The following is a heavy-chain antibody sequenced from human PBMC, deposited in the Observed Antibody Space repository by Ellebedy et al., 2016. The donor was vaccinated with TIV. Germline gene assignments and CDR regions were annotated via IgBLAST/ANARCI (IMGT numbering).Heavy chain of an antibody. CDR1: GGSISRSSSY. V-gene: IGHV4-39*01. CDR2: IYFNGRT. J-gene: IGHJ5*02. CDR3: ARWFGELLYVRWFDP. Sequence: SETLSLTCTVSGGSISRSSSYWGWIRQPPGKGLEWLGSIYFNGRTFYNPSLKSRVTLSLDTSKNQFSLKLSPVTVAETAVYYCARWFGELLYVRWFDPWGQGTLVTVSS. D-gene: IGHD3-10*01.